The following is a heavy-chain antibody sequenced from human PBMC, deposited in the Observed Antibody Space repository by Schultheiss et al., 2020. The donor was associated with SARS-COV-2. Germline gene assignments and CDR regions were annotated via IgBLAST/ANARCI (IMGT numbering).Heavy chain of an antibody. J-gene: IGHJ6*02. Sequence: GGSLRLSCAASGFTFSSYSMNWVRQAPGKGLQWVSAISGSGGSTYYADSVKGRFTISRDNSKNTLYLQMNSLRAEDTAVYYCARVEYCFYYGMDVWGQGTTVTVSS. CDR2: ISGSGGST. D-gene: IGHD2-15*01. V-gene: IGHV3-23*01. CDR1: GFTFSSYS. CDR3: ARVEYCFYYGMDV.